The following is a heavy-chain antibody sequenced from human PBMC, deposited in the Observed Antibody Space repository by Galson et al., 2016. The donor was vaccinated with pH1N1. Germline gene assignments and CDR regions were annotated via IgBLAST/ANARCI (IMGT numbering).Heavy chain of an antibody. J-gene: IGHJ4*02. Sequence: SVKVSCKASGDGFSSHTITWVRQAPGQGLEWVGRFIPMINLANSAQKFQGRVTITADKSTTTVYMHLTSLRPEDTAVYYCARVRSNEAMSCTRLYWGQGTLVTVSS. CDR1: GDGFSSHT. CDR3: ARVRSNEAMSCTRLY. CDR2: FIPMINLA. V-gene: IGHV1-69*02. D-gene: IGHD2-8*01.